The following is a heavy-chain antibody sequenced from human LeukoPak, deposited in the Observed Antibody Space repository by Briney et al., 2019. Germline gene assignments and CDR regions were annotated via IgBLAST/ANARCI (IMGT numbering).Heavy chain of an antibody. Sequence: GGSLRLSCVASGFPFDDYGMSWVRQAPGKGPEWVSGINWNGGSTGYADSVKGRFTISRDNSKNTLYLQMNSLRVEDSAVYYCAKTGNYNWNGFDYWGQGTLVTVSS. J-gene: IGHJ4*02. V-gene: IGHV3-20*04. CDR2: INWNGGST. CDR1: GFPFDDYG. CDR3: AKTGNYNWNGFDY. D-gene: IGHD1-20*01.